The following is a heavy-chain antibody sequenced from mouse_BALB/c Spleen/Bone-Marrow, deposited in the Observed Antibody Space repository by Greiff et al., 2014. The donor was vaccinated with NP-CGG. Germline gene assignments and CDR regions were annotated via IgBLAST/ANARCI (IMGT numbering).Heavy chain of an antibody. CDR2: IYPGDGDT. CDR3: ASRGHCSYAMDY. J-gene: IGHJ4*01. D-gene: IGHD3-3*01. CDR1: GYSFSNYW. Sequence: VQRQQSGAELVRPGFSVKISCKSSGYSFSNYWMNWMKQRPGQGLEWIGQIYPGDGDTNYNGKFKGKATLTADKSSSTPYMQLSSLTSEYSAVYFCASRGHCSYAMDYWGQGTSVTVSS. V-gene: IGHV1-80*01.